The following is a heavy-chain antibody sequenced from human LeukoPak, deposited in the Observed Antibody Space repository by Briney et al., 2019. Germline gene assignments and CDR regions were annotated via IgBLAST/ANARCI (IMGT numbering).Heavy chain of an antibody. CDR3: ARGRRYDILTGYYTFDY. V-gene: IGHV3-7*01. J-gene: IGHJ4*02. D-gene: IGHD3-9*01. Sequence: GGSLRLSCAASEFMFSNYWMTWVRQAPGKGLEWVANINQDGTEIYYTDSVKGRFIISRDNAKNSLHLQMNSLRAEDTAVYYCARGRRYDILTGYYTFDYWGQGTLVTVSS. CDR1: EFMFSNYW. CDR2: INQDGTEI.